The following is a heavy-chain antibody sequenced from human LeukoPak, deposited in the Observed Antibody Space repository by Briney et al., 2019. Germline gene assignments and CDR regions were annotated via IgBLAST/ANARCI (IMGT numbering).Heavy chain of an antibody. CDR3: SRGLDSRKLGY. J-gene: IGHJ4*02. V-gene: IGHV4-31*03. CDR1: GASFSSSDQY. Sequence: SQTLSLTCTVSGASFSSSDQYWNWIRQSPGKGLEWIGSLHPSGNLYNNPSLESRVTMSVDTSKNQFSLNLNSVTAADTAVYFCSRGLDSRKLGYWGQGTLVTVSS. CDR2: LHPSGNL. D-gene: IGHD3-22*01.